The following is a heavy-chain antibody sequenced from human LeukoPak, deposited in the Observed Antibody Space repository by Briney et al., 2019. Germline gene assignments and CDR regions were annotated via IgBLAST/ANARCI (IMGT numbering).Heavy chain of an antibody. CDR3: ATDRLPYYYDSSGKFDY. CDR2: FDPEDGET. CDR1: GYTLTELS. V-gene: IGHV1-24*01. D-gene: IGHD3-22*01. J-gene: IGHJ4*02. Sequence: ASVKVSLKVSGYTLTELSMHWVRQAPGKGLEWMGGFDPEDGETIYAQKFQGRVTMTEDTSTDTAYMELSSLRSEDTAVYYCATDRLPYYYDSSGKFDYWGQGSLVTVSS.